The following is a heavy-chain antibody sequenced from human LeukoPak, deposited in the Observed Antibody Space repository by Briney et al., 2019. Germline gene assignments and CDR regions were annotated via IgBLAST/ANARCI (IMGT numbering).Heavy chain of an antibody. CDR1: GGSISSYY. Sequence: SETLSLTCTVSGGSISSYYWSWIRQPPGKGLEWIGYIYYSGSTYYNPSLKSRVTISVDTSKNQFSLKLSSVTAADTAVYYCARHDIVLMVYALFDYWGQGTLVTVSS. CDR3: ARHDIVLMVYALFDY. J-gene: IGHJ4*02. D-gene: IGHD2-8*01. V-gene: IGHV4-59*04. CDR2: IYYSGST.